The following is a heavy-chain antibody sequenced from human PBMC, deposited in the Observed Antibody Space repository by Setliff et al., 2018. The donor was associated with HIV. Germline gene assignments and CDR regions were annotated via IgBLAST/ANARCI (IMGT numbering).Heavy chain of an antibody. D-gene: IGHD3-22*01. CDR2: IYHSGST. V-gene: IGHV4-38-2*02. J-gene: IGHJ4*02. CDR3: ARDRLTYYFDY. CDR1: GYSISSRYY. Sequence: SETLSLTCTVSGYSISSRYYWGWIRQSPGKGLEWIGSIYHSGSTQYNPSLKSRVTISVDTPKNQFSLKLSSVTAADTAVYYCARDRLTYYFDYWGQGILVTVSS.